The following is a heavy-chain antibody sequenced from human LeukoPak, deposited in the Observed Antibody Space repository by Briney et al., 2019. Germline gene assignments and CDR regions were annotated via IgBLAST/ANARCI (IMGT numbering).Heavy chain of an antibody. CDR2: ILGSGGST. J-gene: IGHJ4*02. D-gene: IGHD3-9*01. CDR3: AKWGDYDVLTGYYVPDY. CDR1: GFTFSNYA. V-gene: IGHV3-23*01. Sequence: GASLRLSCAASGFTFSNYAMSWVRQAPGKGLEWVSPILGSGGSTYYADSVKGRFTVSRDNSRSTLYLQMKSLRAEDTALYYCAKWGDYDVLTGYYVPDYWGQGTRVTVSS.